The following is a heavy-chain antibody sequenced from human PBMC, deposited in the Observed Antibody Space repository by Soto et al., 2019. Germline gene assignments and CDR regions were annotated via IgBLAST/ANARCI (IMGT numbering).Heavy chain of an antibody. J-gene: IGHJ4*02. D-gene: IGHD2-21*02. V-gene: IGHV3-23*01. CDR1: GFTFHTYG. Sequence: GGSLRLSCAASGFTFHTYGMHWVRQAPGKGLEWVSAISGSGGSTYYADSVKGRFTISRDNSKNTLYLQMNSLRAEDTAVYYCAKSRFSRVTTSDYWGQGNLVTVSS. CDR3: AKSRFSRVTTSDY. CDR2: ISGSGGST.